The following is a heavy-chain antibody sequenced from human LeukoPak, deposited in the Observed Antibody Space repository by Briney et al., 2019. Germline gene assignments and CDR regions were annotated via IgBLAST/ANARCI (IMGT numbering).Heavy chain of an antibody. J-gene: IGHJ4*02. V-gene: IGHV1-3*04. CDR2: INTGTGKT. Sequence: ASVKVSCKTSGYTFSMNVIHWMCQAPGQRLEWMGWINTGTGKTKYSQKFQGRLSIARDTSANTTSMELSSLRSEDTAVFYCARDKRSSPYYLFDYWGQGTLVTVSS. CDR3: ARDKRSSPYYLFDY. CDR1: GYTFSMNV. D-gene: IGHD1-26*01.